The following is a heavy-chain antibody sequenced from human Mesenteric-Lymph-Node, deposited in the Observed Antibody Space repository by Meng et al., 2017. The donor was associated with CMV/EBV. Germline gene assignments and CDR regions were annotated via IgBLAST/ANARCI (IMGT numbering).Heavy chain of an antibody. CDR1: GFTFSGYW. D-gene: IGHD3-16*01. CDR3: ARGGVHAY. V-gene: IGHV3-74*01. Sequence: GGPLRLSCAASGFTFSGYWRHWVRKAPGKGLVWVSRINSDGSSTSNADSVKGRFTISRDNAKNTLYLQMNSLRAEDTAVYYCARGGVHAYWGQGTLVTVSS. CDR2: INSDGSST. J-gene: IGHJ4*02.